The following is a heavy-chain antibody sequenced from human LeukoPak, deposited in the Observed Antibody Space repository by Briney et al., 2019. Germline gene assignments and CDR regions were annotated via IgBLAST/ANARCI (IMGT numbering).Heavy chain of an antibody. CDR2: IYSGGSI. Sequence: GGSLRLSCAASGFTVSNNYMSWARQAPGKGLEWVSVIYSGGSIYYADSVKGRFTISRDNSKNTLYLQMNSLRAEDTAVYYCTRGVKGAYNYGTDGMDVWGQGTTVTVSS. J-gene: IGHJ6*02. V-gene: IGHV3-66*01. CDR3: TRGVKGAYNYGTDGMDV. D-gene: IGHD5-18*01. CDR1: GFTVSNNY.